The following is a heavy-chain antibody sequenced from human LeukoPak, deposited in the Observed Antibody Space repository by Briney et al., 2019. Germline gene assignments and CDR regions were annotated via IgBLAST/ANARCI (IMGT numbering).Heavy chain of an antibody. Sequence: SETLSLTCTVSGGSISSSSYYWGWIRQPPGKGLEWIGEINHSGSTNYNPSLKSRVTISVDTSKNQFSLKLSSVTAADTAVYYCARHTTYYYDSSGYQKYFQHWGQGTLVTVSS. V-gene: IGHV4-39*01. CDR1: GGSISSSSYY. D-gene: IGHD3-22*01. CDR2: INHSGST. J-gene: IGHJ1*01. CDR3: ARHTTYYYDSSGYQKYFQH.